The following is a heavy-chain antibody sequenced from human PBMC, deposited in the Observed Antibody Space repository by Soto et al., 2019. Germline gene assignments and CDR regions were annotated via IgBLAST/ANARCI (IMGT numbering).Heavy chain of an antibody. CDR2: MNPNSGNT. CDR1: GYTFTSYD. J-gene: IGHJ5*02. V-gene: IGHV1-8*01. CDR3: ARGRIAAAGNEGDFDP. D-gene: IGHD6-13*01. Sequence: ASVKVSCKASGYTFTSYDINWVRQATGQGLEWMGWMNPNSGNTGYAQKFQGRVTMTRNTSISTAYMELSSLRSEDTAVYYCARGRIAAAGNEGDFDPWGQGTLVTVSS.